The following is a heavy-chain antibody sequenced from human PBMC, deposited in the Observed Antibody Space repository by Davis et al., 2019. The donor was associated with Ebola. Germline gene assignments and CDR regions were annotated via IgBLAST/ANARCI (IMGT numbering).Heavy chain of an antibody. CDR2: ISNSGLTI. Sequence: GGSLRLSCVDSGFLFDTYAMSWIRQAPGKGPEWIASISNSGLTIEYAASLKGRFTISRVNAENTLYLQMNSLGAEDTAVYYCARDRAGSGLPFDPWGQGTLVTVSS. D-gene: IGHD3-10*01. CDR3: ARDRAGSGLPFDP. J-gene: IGHJ5*02. V-gene: IGHV3-11*01. CDR1: GFLFDTYA.